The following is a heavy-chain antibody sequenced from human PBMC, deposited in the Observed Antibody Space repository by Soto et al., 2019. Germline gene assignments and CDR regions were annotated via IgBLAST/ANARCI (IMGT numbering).Heavy chain of an antibody. Sequence: GGSLRLSCAASGFTFSSYWMSWVRQAPGKGLEWVANIKQDGSEKYYVDSVKGRFTISRDNTKNSLYLQMNSLRAEDTAVYYCARGGLGYCTNGVCELPTRFQHWGQGTLVTVSS. J-gene: IGHJ1*01. CDR1: GFTFSSYW. CDR2: IKQDGSEK. D-gene: IGHD2-8*01. V-gene: IGHV3-7*01. CDR3: ARGGLGYCTNGVCELPTRFQH.